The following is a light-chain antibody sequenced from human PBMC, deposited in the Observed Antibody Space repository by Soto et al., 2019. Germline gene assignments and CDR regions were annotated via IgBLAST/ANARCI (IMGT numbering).Light chain of an antibody. CDR3: QQYGSSPWT. J-gene: IGKJ1*01. CDR2: DAS. Sequence: EIVMTQSPATLSVSPGEGATLSCRASQSISSNLAWYQQKPGQAPRLVIFDASTRATGIPDRFSGRGSGTDFTLTIRRLEPEDSAVYYCQQYGSSPWTFGQGTKVDIK. CDR1: QSISSN. V-gene: IGKV3-20*01.